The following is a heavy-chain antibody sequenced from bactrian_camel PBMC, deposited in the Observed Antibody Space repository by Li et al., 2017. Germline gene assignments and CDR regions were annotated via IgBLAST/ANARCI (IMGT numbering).Heavy chain of an antibody. J-gene: IGHJ4*01. Sequence: HVQLVESGGGSVQAGGSLRLSCAASTYTYSSTCKGWFRQVTGKQREGIAVIESDGSTDYADSVKGRFTISKDNAKYTLHLQMSSLKPEDTAMYYCAADGALSRSGGYCYTHPTLVTYWGQGTQVTVS. CDR2: IESDGST. CDR3: AADGALSRSGGYCYTHPTLVTY. V-gene: IGHV3S53*01. CDR1: TYTYSSTC. D-gene: IGHD2*01.